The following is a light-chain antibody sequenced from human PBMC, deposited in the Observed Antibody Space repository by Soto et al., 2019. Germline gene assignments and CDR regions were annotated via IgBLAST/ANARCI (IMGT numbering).Light chain of an antibody. V-gene: IGKV3-20*01. CDR2: GAS. J-gene: IGKJ4*01. Sequence: IVLTQSPGTLSLSPGERATLSCRASQRISSSYLAWYQQKPGQAPRLLIYGASSRATGIPDRFSGSGSGTDFTLTISRLETEDFAVYYCQQYGSSPLTFGGGTKVEIK. CDR1: QRISSSY. CDR3: QQYGSSPLT.